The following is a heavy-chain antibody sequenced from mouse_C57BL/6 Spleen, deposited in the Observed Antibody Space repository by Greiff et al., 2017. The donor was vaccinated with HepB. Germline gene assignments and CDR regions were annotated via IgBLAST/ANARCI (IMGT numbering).Heavy chain of an antibody. D-gene: IGHD2-4*01. CDR1: GFTFSSYA. V-gene: IGHV5-9-1*02. Sequence: EVKVVESGEGLVKPGGSLKLSCAASGFTFSSYAMSWVRQTPEKRLEWVAYISSGGDYIYYADTVKGRFTISRDNARNTLYLQMSSLKSEDTAMYYCTRVRLRPWYFDVWGTGTTVTVSS. CDR3: TRVRLRPWYFDV. J-gene: IGHJ1*03. CDR2: ISSGGDYI.